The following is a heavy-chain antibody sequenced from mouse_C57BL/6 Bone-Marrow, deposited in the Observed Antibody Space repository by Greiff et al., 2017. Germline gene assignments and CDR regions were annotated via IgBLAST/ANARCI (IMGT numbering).Heavy chain of an antibody. V-gene: IGHV1-61*01. CDR1: GYTFTSYW. D-gene: IGHD1-1*02. J-gene: IGHJ2*01. CDR3: ARDRVGYYFDY. Sequence: VQLQQSGAELVRPGSSVKLSCKASGYTFTSYWMDWVKQSPGQGLEWIGNIYPSDSETHYNQKFKDKSTLTVDKSSSTAYMQLSSLTSEDSAVYYCARDRVGYYFDYWGQGTTLTVSS. CDR2: IYPSDSET.